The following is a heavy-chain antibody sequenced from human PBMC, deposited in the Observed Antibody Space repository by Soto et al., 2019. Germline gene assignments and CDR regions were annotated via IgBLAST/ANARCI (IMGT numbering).Heavy chain of an antibody. D-gene: IGHD2-8*01. CDR3: ARDDGPLHY. V-gene: IGHV3-30-3*01. CDR2: ISSDGNNK. Sequence: QVQLVESGGGVVHPGGSLRLSCAASGFTFRNYAINWDRQAPGKGLEWVALISSDGNNKYYANSVKGRFTVSRDNSKNTLSLQMNSLTTEDTAVYYCARDDGPLHYWGQGSLVTVSS. CDR1: GFTFRNYA. J-gene: IGHJ4*02.